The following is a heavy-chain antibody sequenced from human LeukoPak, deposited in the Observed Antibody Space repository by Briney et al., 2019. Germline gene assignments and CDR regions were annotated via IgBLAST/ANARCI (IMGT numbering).Heavy chain of an antibody. V-gene: IGHV4-59*01. CDR2: IYYSGST. D-gene: IGHD6-19*01. CDR1: GGSINSYY. J-gene: IGHJ3*02. CDR3: ASASSGWYDPFDI. Sequence: PSETLSLTCTVSGGSINSYYWSWIRQPPGKGLEWIAYIYYSGSTNYNPSLKSRVTMSVDTSKSQFSLKMNSVTAADTAVYFCASASSGWYDPFDIWGQGTVVTVSS.